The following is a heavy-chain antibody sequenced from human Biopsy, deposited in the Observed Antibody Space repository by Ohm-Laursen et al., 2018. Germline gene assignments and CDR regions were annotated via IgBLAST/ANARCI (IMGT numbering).Heavy chain of an antibody. CDR3: ARLGELHGLWYFDF. D-gene: IGHD2-21*01. CDR2: ISTSGSST. J-gene: IGHJ4*02. Sequence: SLRLSCAASGFIFSDYKMNWVRQPPGKGLEWVSSISTSGSSTNYAVSVQGRFTISRDNAKNSLYLQMNSLRVEDTALYFCARLGELHGLWYFDFWGQGALVTVSS. CDR1: GFIFSDYK. V-gene: IGHV3-11*03.